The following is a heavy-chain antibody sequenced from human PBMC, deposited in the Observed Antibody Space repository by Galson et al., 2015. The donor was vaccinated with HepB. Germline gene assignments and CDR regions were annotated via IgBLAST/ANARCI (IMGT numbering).Heavy chain of an antibody. D-gene: IGHD3-10*01. CDR1: GYSFSRFG. J-gene: IGHJ4*02. Sequence: SVKVSCKASGYSFSRFGITWVRQAPGQGLEWMGWISTVNGNTNYAQKLQGRVTTTIDTSTTTAYMELGSLRSDDTAVYYCARHLFSRRFGELSSYWGQGTLVTVSS. V-gene: IGHV1-18*01. CDR2: ISTVNGNT. CDR3: ARHLFSRRFGELSSY.